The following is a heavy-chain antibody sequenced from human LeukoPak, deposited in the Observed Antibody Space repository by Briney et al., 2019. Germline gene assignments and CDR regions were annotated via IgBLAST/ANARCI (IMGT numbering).Heavy chain of an antibody. CDR3: ARLYKVVPAALHP. CDR1: GFTVSSNY. D-gene: IGHD2-2*01. V-gene: IGHV3-53*01. CDR2: MYRGGST. Sequence: PGGSLRLSCAASGFTVSSNYMRWVRQAPGRGLEWVSVMYRGGSTYYADSVKGRFTISSDNSTNTLYLQMNSLRAEDTAVYYCARLYKVVPAALHPWGQGTLVTVSS. J-gene: IGHJ5*02.